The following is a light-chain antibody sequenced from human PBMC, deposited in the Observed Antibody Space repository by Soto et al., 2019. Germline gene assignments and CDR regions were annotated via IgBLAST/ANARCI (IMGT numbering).Light chain of an antibody. J-gene: IGKJ5*01. V-gene: IGKV3-20*01. CDR3: QQYGSSPPIT. CDR2: GAS. CDR1: QSVSSSY. Sequence: EIVLTQSPGTLSLSPGERATLSCRASQSVSSSYLAWYQQKPGQAPRLLIYGASSRATGIPDRFSGSGSGTDFPLTISRLEPEDVAVYYCQQYGSSPPITFGQGTRLEMK.